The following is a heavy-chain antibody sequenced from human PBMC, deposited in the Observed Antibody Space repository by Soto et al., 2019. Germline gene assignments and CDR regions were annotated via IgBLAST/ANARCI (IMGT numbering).Heavy chain of an antibody. Sequence: QVPLVQSGAEVKKPGASVKVSCKASGYTFTSYGISWVRQAPGQGLEWLGWISAYNGNTKYAQKLQGRVTMTTDTSTGTAYMEVRSLRSDDTAVYYCARDLAVGLVDYWGQGTLVTVSS. CDR3: ARDLAVGLVDY. CDR1: GYTFTSYG. D-gene: IGHD6-19*01. CDR2: ISAYNGNT. J-gene: IGHJ4*02. V-gene: IGHV1-18*01.